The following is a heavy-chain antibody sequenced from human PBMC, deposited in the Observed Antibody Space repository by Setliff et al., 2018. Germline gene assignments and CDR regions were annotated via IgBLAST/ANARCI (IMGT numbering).Heavy chain of an antibody. J-gene: IGHJ6*02. CDR3: ARDHAYGSRFYYYYYGMDV. CDR1: GLTFSRYW. V-gene: IGHV3-7*01. D-gene: IGHD3-10*01. CDR2: IKQDGSEK. Sequence: GGSLRLSCAASGLTFSRYWMSWVRQDPGKGLEWVANIKQDGSEKYYVDSVKGRFTISRDNAKKSVYLQMNSLRAEDTAVYYCARDHAYGSRFYYYYYGMDVWGQGTTVTVSS.